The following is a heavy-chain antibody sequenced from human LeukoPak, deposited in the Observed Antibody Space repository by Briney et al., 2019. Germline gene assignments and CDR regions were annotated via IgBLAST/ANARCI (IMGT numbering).Heavy chain of an antibody. CDR2: ISCSGSTI. D-gene: IGHD2-2*01. CDR3: ARVARYCGSTSCYSAGDYYYYGMDV. V-gene: IGHV3-48*03. J-gene: IGHJ6*04. Sequence: PGGSLRLSCAASGFTFSSYEMNWVRQAPGKGLEWVSYISCSGSTIYYADSVKGRFTISRDNAKNSLYLQMNSLRAEDTAVYYCARVARYCGSTSCYSAGDYYYYGMDVWGKGTTVTVPS. CDR1: GFTFSSYE.